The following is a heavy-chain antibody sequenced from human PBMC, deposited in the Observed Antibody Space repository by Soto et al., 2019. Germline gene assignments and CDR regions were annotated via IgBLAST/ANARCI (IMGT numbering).Heavy chain of an antibody. D-gene: IGHD3-10*01. CDR1: GFSLSTSGVG. V-gene: IGHV2-5*02. Sequence: SGPTLVNPTQTLTLTCTFSGFSLSTSGVGVGWIRQPPGKALEWLALIYWDDDKRYSPSLKSRLTITKDTSKNQVVLTMTNMDPVDTATYYCAHVTSNYGSGSYYFSNHNRFDYWGQGTLVTV. CDR2: IYWDDDK. J-gene: IGHJ4*02. CDR3: AHVTSNYGSGSYYFSNHNRFDY.